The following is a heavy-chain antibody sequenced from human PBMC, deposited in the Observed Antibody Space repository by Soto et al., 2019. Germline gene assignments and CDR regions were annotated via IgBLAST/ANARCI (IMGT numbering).Heavy chain of an antibody. V-gene: IGHV4-59*01. CDR3: ARDGPTPEGGWFDP. CDR2: IYYSGIT. Sequence: SETLSLTCTVSGGSISSYYCSWIRQPPWKGLEWIGYIYYSGITNYNPSLKSRVTISVDTSKNQFSLKLSSVTAADTAVYYCARDGPTPEGGWFDPGGQGTLVAICS. J-gene: IGHJ5*02. CDR1: GGSISSYY. D-gene: IGHD3-16*01.